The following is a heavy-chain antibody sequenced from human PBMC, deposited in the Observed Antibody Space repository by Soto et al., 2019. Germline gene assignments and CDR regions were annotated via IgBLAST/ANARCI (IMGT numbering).Heavy chain of an antibody. V-gene: IGHV1-18*01. CDR3: ARVKGSGYHNWFDP. CDR1: VYTFTSYG. Sequence: ASVTVSCKASVYTFTSYGIRWVRQAPGQGLEWMGWISAYNGNTNYAQKLQGRVTMTTDTSTSTAYMELRGLRSDDTAVYYCARVKGSGYHNWFDPWGQGTLVTVSS. D-gene: IGHD3-22*01. J-gene: IGHJ5*02. CDR2: ISAYNGNT.